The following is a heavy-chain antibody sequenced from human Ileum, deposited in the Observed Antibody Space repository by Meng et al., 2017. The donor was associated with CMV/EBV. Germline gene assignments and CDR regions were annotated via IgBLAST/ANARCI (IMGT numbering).Heavy chain of an antibody. Sequence: EVQLVESGGGLVKPGGSLRLSCVAAGFTFSSYNMNWVRQASGTGLEWVSSTSTSNNYIYYADSVKGRFTISRDNAKNSLYLQMNSLRAEDTAVYYCARLTAAAGSGADDYVDYWGQGTLVTVAS. D-gene: IGHD6-13*01. CDR2: TSTSNNYI. J-gene: IGHJ4*02. CDR1: GFTFSSYN. V-gene: IGHV3-21*01. CDR3: ARLTAAAGSGADDYVDY.